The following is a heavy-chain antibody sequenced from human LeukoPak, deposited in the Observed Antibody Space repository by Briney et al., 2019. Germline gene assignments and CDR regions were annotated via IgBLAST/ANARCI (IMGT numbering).Heavy chain of an antibody. CDR3: ARVFTTYSQDY. Sequence: VASVKVSCKASGYTFTSYDINWVRQATGQGLEWMGWINPNSGGTNYAQKFQGRVTMTRDTSISTAYMELSRLRSDDTAVYYCARVFTTYSQDYWGQGTLATVSS. V-gene: IGHV1-2*02. CDR2: INPNSGGT. CDR1: GYTFTSYD. J-gene: IGHJ4*02. D-gene: IGHD1-26*01.